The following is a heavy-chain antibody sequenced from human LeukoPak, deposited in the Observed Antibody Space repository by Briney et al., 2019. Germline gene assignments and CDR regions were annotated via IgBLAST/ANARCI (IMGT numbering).Heavy chain of an antibody. V-gene: IGHV3-74*01. CDR3: ARGQGDITGDINWFDP. Sequence: GGSLRLSCAASEFTFSNYWMHWVRQAPGKGLVWVSRVNTDGSSTIYADSVKGRFTISRDNAKNTLYLQMNNLRAEDTAVYYCARGQGDITGDINWFDPWGQGTLVTVSS. CDR1: EFTFSNYW. CDR2: VNTDGSST. D-gene: IGHD1-20*01. J-gene: IGHJ5*02.